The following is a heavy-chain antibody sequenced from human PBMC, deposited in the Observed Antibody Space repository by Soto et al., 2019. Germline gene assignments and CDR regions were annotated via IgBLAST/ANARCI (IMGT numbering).Heavy chain of an antibody. CDR1: GGSISSSSYF. CDR2: IYYSGST. CDR3: ARHPSDFCFVP. D-gene: IGHD2-21*02. Sequence: QLQLQESGPGLVKPSETLSLTCTVSGGSISSSSYFWGWIRQPPGKGLEWIGSIYYSGSTYYNPSLKSRVTVSGYTSKNLFSRKLSSVPAADTAVYYCARHPSDFCFVPWGEGTLVTFSP. J-gene: IGHJ5*02. V-gene: IGHV4-39*01.